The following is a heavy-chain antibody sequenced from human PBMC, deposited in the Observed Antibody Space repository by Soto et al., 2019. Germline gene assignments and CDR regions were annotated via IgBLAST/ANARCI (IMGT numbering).Heavy chain of an antibody. CDR1: GFSLSTTGVG. V-gene: IGHV2-5*02. J-gene: IGHJ6*02. CDR2: IYWDDDK. D-gene: IGHD2-21*01. CDR3: VQSRCGGDCLQSYSSHSYYGLDV. Sequence: QITLKESGRTLVKPTQTLTLTCTFSGFSLSTTGVGVGWIRQPPGKALAWLALIYWDDDKRYNPSLKRRLTITKDTSKNQVVLTMTNMDPVDTATYYCVQSRCGGDCLQSYSSHSYYGLDVWGQGTTVTVSS.